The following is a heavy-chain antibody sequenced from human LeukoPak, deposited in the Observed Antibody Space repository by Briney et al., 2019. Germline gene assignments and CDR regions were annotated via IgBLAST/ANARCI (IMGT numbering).Heavy chain of an antibody. D-gene: IGHD5-12*01. V-gene: IGHV3-23*01. CDR1: GFAFSNYG. Sequence: GGSLRLSCTASGFAFSNYGINWVRRAPSKGLEWVSGITGSGTTTYYADSVKGRFTISRDNSKNTLYLQMNSLRAEDTAVYYCAKGGLLVASFDYWGQGTLVTVSS. CDR3: AKGGLLVASFDY. J-gene: IGHJ4*02. CDR2: ITGSGTTT.